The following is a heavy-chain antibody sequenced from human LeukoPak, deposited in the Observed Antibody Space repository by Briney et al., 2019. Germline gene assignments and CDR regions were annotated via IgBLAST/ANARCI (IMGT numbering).Heavy chain of an antibody. Sequence: SETLSLTCTVSGGSISSYYWSWIRQPPGKGLEWIGYIYYSGSTNYDPSLKSRVTISVDTSKNQFSLKLSSVTAADTAVYYCARVLYVWGSYSVFDYWGQGTLVTVSS. D-gene: IGHD3-16*01. V-gene: IGHV4-59*01. CDR3: ARVLYVWGSYSVFDY. CDR2: IYYSGST. J-gene: IGHJ4*02. CDR1: GGSISSYY.